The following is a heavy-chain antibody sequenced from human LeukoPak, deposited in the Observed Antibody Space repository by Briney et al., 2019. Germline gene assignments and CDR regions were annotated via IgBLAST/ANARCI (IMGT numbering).Heavy chain of an antibody. CDR1: GGSISSGGYY. D-gene: IGHD3-10*01. J-gene: IGHJ6*02. CDR2: IYYSGST. V-gene: IGHV4-31*03. CDR3: ARDQRGDSGSYLPYGMDV. Sequence: SETLSLTCTVSGGSISSGGYYWSWIRQHPGKGLEWIGYIYYSGSTYYNPSLKSRVTISVDTSKNQFSLKLSSVTAADTAVYYCARDQRGDSGSYLPYGMDVWGQGTTVTASS.